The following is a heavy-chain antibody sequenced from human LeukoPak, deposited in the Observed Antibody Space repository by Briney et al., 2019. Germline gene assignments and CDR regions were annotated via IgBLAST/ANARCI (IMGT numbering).Heavy chain of an antibody. CDR2: IYPADSDI. Sequence: PGESLKISCNGSGYSVNNYWIGWVRHMPGKGLEWMGIIYPADSDIRYSPSFQGQVTISADKSISTVYLQWSSLKASDTAMYYCARQEYCSGGSCYTWFDPWGQGTLVTVSS. J-gene: IGHJ5*02. V-gene: IGHV5-51*01. CDR3: ARQEYCSGGSCYTWFDP. D-gene: IGHD2-15*01. CDR1: GYSVNNYW.